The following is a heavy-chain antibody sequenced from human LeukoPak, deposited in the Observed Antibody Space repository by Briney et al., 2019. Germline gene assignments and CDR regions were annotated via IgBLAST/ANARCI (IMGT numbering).Heavy chain of an antibody. CDR3: TRKGSQWDFLVDY. J-gene: IGHJ4*02. CDR2: ISSSGSTI. Sequence: GGSLRLSCAASGFTFSSYEMNWVRQAPGKGLEWVSYISSSGSTIYYADSVKGRFTISRDNSENSLYLQMDSLTAEDTAVYYCTRKGSQWDFLVDYWGQGTRVAVSP. V-gene: IGHV3-48*03. CDR1: GFTFSSYE. D-gene: IGHD2/OR15-2a*01.